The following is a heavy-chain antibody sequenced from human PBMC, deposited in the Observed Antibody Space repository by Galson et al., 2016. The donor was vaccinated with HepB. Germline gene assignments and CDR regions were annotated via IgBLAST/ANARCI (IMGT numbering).Heavy chain of an antibody. CDR2: IWYDGSNK. Sequence: SLRLSCAPSGFMFSRYGMHWVRQTPGKGLEWVATIWYDGSNKYYADTVKGRFTISRDNAKNILYLRWNSLRAEDTAVSYCVRAPVSSGYDHFDYWGKGPRAT. V-gene: IGHV3-33*01. CDR1: GFMFSRYG. CDR3: VRAPVSSGYDHFDY. D-gene: IGHD3-22*01. J-gene: IGHJ4*02.